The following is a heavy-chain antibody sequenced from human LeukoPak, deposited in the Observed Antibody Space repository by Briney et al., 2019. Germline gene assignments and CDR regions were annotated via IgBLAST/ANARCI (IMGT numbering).Heavy chain of an antibody. CDR2: IYYTGTT. CDR3: ARDRYGGNSGEFDY. D-gene: IGHD4-23*01. Sequence: PSETLSLTCTVSGVSISSYYWSWIRQAPGKALEWIGYIYYTGTTNYNPSLKSRVTILVDTSKNQFSLKLSSVTAADTAVYYCARDRYGGNSGEFDYWGQGTLVTVSS. CDR1: GVSISSYY. V-gene: IGHV4-59*01. J-gene: IGHJ4*02.